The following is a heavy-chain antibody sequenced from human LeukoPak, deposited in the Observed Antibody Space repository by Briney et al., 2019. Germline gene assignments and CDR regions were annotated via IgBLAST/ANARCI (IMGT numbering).Heavy chain of an antibody. CDR2: IYSGGST. V-gene: IGHV3-53*01. D-gene: IGHD5-12*01. J-gene: IGHJ4*02. CDR1: GFTVSSNY. Sequence: GGSLRLSCAASGFTVSSNYMSWVRQAPGKGLEWVSVIYSGGSTYYADSVKGRFTISRDSAKNSLYLQMDSLRAEDTAVYYCARVTSGTEDYWGQGTLVTVSS. CDR3: ARVTSGTEDY.